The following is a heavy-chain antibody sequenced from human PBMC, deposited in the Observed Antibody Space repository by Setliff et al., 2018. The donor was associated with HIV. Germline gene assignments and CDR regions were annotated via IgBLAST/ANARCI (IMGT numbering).Heavy chain of an antibody. Sequence: SVKVSCKAIGYMILGYKMNWVRQAPGQGLEWIGRISPNNGAAEYAPKFQGRVSMTLDTSISTAYLEIPRLTSDDAAVYFCARPRVFNSFDVWGQGTKVTVSS. CDR2: ISPNNGAA. V-gene: IGHV1-2*06. J-gene: IGHJ3*01. CDR1: GYMILGYK. D-gene: IGHD6-6*01. CDR3: ARPRVFNSFDV.